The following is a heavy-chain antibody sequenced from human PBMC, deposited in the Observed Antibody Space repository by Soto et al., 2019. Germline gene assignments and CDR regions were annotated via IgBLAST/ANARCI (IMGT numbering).Heavy chain of an antibody. Sequence: QVQLVESGGGVVQPGRSLRLSCSASGFTFSSYGMYWVRQAPGKGLEWVAVISYDRSSEYYADSVKGRFTISRDNYKNTLYLQMNSLRAEDTAVYYCAKGRAGTTGAFDIWGQGTMVTVSS. CDR2: ISYDRSSE. D-gene: IGHD4-17*01. CDR1: GFTFSSYG. J-gene: IGHJ3*02. V-gene: IGHV3-30*18. CDR3: AKGRAGTTGAFDI.